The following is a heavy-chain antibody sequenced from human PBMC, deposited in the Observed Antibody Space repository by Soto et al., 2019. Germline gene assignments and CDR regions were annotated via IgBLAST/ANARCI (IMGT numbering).Heavy chain of an antibody. D-gene: IGHD6-19*01. CDR2: IIPILGTA. CDR1: GGAFSSYA. Sequence: GASVKVSCKASGGAFSSYAISWVRQAPGQGLAWMGRIIPILGTANYAQKFQGRVTLTAAKSTSTAYMERSSMKSEDTAVYYCATDPYRSGWMSGGSVWFDSWGQGTLVTVSS. V-gene: IGHV1-69*06. J-gene: IGHJ5*01. CDR3: ATDPYRSGWMSGGSVWFDS.